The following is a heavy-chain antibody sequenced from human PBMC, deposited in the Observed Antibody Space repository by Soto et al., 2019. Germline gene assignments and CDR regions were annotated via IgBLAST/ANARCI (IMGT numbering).Heavy chain of an antibody. J-gene: IGHJ4*02. CDR3: ARVAVVTRGIDY. Sequence: LRLSCVASGFTFSSSWMHWVRQAPGKGLVWVSRINEYGTDSNYADSVEGRFTISRDNSENTVYLHMNSLRVEDSAVYYCARVAVVTRGIDYWGQGTLVTVSS. CDR1: GFTFSSSW. CDR2: INEYGTDS. V-gene: IGHV3-74*01. D-gene: IGHD2-2*01.